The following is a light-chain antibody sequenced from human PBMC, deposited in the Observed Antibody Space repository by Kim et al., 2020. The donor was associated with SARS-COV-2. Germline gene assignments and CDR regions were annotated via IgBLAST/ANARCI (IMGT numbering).Light chain of an antibody. V-gene: IGLV3-1*01. CDR3: QAWDSSTACVV. J-gene: IGLJ2*01. CDR2: QDS. CDR1: KLVDKY. Sequence: PGQTASITCSGDKLVDKYACWYQQKPGQSPVLVIYQDSKRPSGIPERFSGSNSGNTATLTISGTQAMDEADYYCQAWDSSTACVVFGGGTQLTVL.